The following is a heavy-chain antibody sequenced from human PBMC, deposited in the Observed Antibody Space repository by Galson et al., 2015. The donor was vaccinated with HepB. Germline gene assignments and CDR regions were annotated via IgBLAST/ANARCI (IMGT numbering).Heavy chain of an antibody. CDR1: GGTFSSYA. V-gene: IGHV1-69*13. CDR3: ARAVYYDFWSGSTNWFDP. J-gene: IGHJ5*02. D-gene: IGHD3-3*01. Sequence: SVKVSCKASGGTFSSYAISWVRQAPGQGLEWMGGIIPIFGTANYAQKFQGRVTITADESTSTAYMELSSLRSEDTAVYYCARAVYYDFWSGSTNWFDPWGQGTLVTVSS. CDR2: IIPIFGTA.